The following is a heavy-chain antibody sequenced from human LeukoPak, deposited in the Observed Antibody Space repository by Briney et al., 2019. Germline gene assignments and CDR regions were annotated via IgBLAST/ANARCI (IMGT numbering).Heavy chain of an antibody. CDR1: GFTFTSYA. D-gene: IGHD3-10*01. J-gene: IGHJ4*02. Sequence: GSLRLSCAAYGFTFTSYAMSWIRQPPGKGLEWIGEINHSGSTNYNPSLKSRVTTSVDTSKNQFSLKLSSVTAADTAVYYCAGGSGSYPPYWGQGTLVTVSS. V-gene: IGHV4-34*08. CDR3: AGGSGSYPPY. CDR2: INHSGST.